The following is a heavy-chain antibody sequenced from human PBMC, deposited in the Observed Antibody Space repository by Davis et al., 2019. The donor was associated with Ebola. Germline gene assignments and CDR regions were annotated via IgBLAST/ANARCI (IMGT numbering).Heavy chain of an antibody. CDR2: ISGSGGDP. CDR1: GFTFSTYA. Sequence: GESLKISCAGSGFTFSTYAMTWVRQAPGKGLEWVSRISGSGGDPHYADSVKGRFTISIDNSKNTLYLQMNSLRAEDTAVFYCAKRATVKVAGANYYNAMDVWGRGTTVTVSS. D-gene: IGHD6-19*01. CDR3: AKRATVKVAGANYYNAMDV. J-gene: IGHJ6*04. V-gene: IGHV3-23*01.